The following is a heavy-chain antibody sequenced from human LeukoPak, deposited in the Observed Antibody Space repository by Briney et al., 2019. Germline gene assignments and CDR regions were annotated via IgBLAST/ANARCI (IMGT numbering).Heavy chain of an antibody. CDR2: ISYDGSNK. Sequence: GGSLRLSCAASGFTFSSYGMHWVRQAPGKGLEWVAVISYDGSNKYYADSVKGRFTISRDNSKNTLYLQMNSLRAEDTAVYYCAREGGGSCFDYWGQGTLVTVSS. D-gene: IGHD1-26*01. CDR3: AREGGGSCFDY. J-gene: IGHJ4*02. CDR1: GFTFSSYG. V-gene: IGHV3-30*03.